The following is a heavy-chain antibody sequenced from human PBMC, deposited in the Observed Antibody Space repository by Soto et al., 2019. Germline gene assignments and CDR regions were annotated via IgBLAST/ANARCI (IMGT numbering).Heavy chain of an antibody. CDR2: IYYSGST. CDR1: GGSISSSSYY. J-gene: IGHJ4*02. Sequence: SETLSLTCTVSGGSISSSSYYWGWIRHPPGKGLEWIGSIYYSGSTYYNPSLKSRVTISVDTSKNQFSLKLSSVTAADTAVYYCASTIPGLFDYWGQGTLVTVSS. CDR3: ASTIPGLFDY. D-gene: IGHD3-3*01. V-gene: IGHV4-39*01.